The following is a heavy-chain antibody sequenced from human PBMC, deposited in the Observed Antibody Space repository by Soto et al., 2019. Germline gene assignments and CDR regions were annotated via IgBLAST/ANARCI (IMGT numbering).Heavy chain of an antibody. CDR1: GFTFSSYS. Sequence: GGSLRLSCAASGFTFSSYSMNWVRQAPGKGLEWVSSISSSSYIYYADSVKGRFTISRDNAKNYLYLQMNSLRAEDTTVYYCARKGDGGDYYYYGMDVWGQGTTVTVSS. CDR2: ISSSSYI. CDR3: ARKGDGGDYYYYGMDV. D-gene: IGHD3-10*01. J-gene: IGHJ6*02. V-gene: IGHV3-21*01.